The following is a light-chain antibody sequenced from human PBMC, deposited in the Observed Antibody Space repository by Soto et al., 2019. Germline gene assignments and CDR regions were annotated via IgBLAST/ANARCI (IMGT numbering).Light chain of an antibody. CDR2: GAS. V-gene: IGKV3-15*01. CDR3: QQYNNWRT. J-gene: IGKJ1*01. Sequence: DIVLTQSPDTLSLSPGESATLSCRASQSLGRYLAWYQQKPGQAPRLLIYGASTRATGFPARFSGSGSGTEFTLTISSLQSEDFAVYYCQQYNNWRTFGQGTKVDNK. CDR1: QSLGRY.